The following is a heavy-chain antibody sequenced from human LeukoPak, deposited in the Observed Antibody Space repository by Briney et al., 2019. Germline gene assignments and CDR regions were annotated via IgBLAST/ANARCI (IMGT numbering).Heavy chain of an antibody. Sequence: PGGSLRLSCAASGFIFSNYWMSWVRQAPGKGLEWVANIKPDESEKYYVDSVKGRFTISRDNAKNSLYLQMSSLRAEDTAVYYCTRVEETATTAAIIRKYSYYYYYMDVWGKGNTVTVSS. CDR2: IKPDESEK. V-gene: IGHV3-7*01. CDR3: TRVEETATTAAIIRKYSYYYYYMDV. J-gene: IGHJ6*03. CDR1: GFIFSNYW. D-gene: IGHD4-11*01.